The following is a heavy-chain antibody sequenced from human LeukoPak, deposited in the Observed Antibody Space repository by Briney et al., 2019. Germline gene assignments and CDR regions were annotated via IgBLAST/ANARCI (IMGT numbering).Heavy chain of an antibody. D-gene: IGHD3-22*01. J-gene: IGHJ4*02. CDR2: ISYDGSNK. CDR1: GFTFSSYA. V-gene: IGHV3-30*04. CDR3: AKDRLGYYDSSGYFDY. Sequence: GGSLRLSCAASGFTFSSYAMHWVRQAPGKGLEWVAVISYDGSNKYYADSVKGRFTISRDNSKNTLYLQMNSLRAEDTAVYYCAKDRLGYYDSSGYFDYWGQGTLVTVSS.